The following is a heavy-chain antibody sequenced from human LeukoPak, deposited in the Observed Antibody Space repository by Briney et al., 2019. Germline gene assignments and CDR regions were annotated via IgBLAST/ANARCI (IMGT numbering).Heavy chain of an antibody. J-gene: IGHJ5*02. CDR2: ISSSSYI. CDR1: GFTFSSYS. V-gene: IGHV3-21*01. Sequence: GGSLRLSCAASGFTFSSYSMNWVRQAPGKGLEWVSSISSSSYIYYADSVKGRFTTSRDNAKNSLYLQMNSLRAEDTAVYYCARDWSRYWFDPWGQGTLVTVSS. CDR3: ARDWSRYWFDP.